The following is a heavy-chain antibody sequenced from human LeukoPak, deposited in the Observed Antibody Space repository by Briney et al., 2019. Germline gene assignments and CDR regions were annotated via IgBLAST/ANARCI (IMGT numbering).Heavy chain of an antibody. Sequence: SETLSLTCTVSGGSISSYYWSWIRQPPGKGLEWIGYIYYSGSTNCNPSLKSRVTISVDTSKNQFSLKLSSVTAADTAVYYCARRPIAAAGGFDYWGQGTLVTVSP. V-gene: IGHV4-59*08. CDR1: GGSISSYY. D-gene: IGHD6-13*01. CDR2: IYYSGST. J-gene: IGHJ4*02. CDR3: ARRPIAAAGGFDY.